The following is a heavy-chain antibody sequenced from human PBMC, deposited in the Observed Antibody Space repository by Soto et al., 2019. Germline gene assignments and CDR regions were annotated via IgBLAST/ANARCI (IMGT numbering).Heavy chain of an antibody. CDR1: GGSFSGYY. V-gene: IGHV4-34*01. CDR3: ARGGVPMVRGVNDY. Sequence: PSETLSLTCAVYGGSFSGYYWSWIRQPPGKGLEWIGEINHSGSTNYNPSLKSRVTISVDTSKNQFSLKLSSVTAADTAVYYCARGGVPMVRGVNDYWGQGTLVTV. J-gene: IGHJ4*02. CDR2: INHSGST. D-gene: IGHD3-10*01.